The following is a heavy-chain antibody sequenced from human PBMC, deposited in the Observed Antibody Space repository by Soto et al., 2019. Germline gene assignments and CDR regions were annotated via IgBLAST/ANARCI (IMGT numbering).Heavy chain of an antibody. CDR3: AIKIITETKRIYYYYYMDV. CDR1: GYTFTSYD. Sequence: GASVKVSCKASGYTFTSYDINWVRQATGQGLEWMGWMNPNSGNTGYAQKFQGRVTMTRNTSISTAYMELSSLRSEDTAVYYCAIKIITETKRIYYYYYMDVGGKGTTAT. V-gene: IGHV1-8*01. J-gene: IGHJ6*03. CDR2: MNPNSGNT. D-gene: IGHD4-4*01.